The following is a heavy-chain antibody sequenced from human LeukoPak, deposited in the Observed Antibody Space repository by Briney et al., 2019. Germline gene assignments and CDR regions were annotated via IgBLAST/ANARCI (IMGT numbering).Heavy chain of an antibody. CDR3: ARVVEYYDSSGYYETYFFDY. CDR2: IYYIGNT. Sequence: SETLSLTCSVSGGSISSYYWSWIRQPPGKGLEWIGYIYYIGNTNYNPSLQSRVTISVDTSKDQFSLKLSSVTAADTAVYYCARVVEYYDSSGYYETYFFDYWGQGTLVTVSS. V-gene: IGHV4-59*01. D-gene: IGHD3-22*01. J-gene: IGHJ4*02. CDR1: GGSISSYY.